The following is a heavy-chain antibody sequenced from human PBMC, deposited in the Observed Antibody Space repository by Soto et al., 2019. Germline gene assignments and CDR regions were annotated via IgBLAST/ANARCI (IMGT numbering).Heavy chain of an antibody. V-gene: IGHV3-30*18. CDR1: GFTFSSYG. Sequence: GGSLRLSCAASGFTFSSYGMHWVRQAPGKGLEWVAVISYDGSNKYYADSVKGRFTISRDNSKNTLYLQMNSLRAEDTAVYYCAKDLYDSSGYYWRSTDCFDYWGQGTLVTVSS. CDR3: AKDLYDSSGYYWRSTDCFDY. CDR2: ISYDGSNK. D-gene: IGHD3-22*01. J-gene: IGHJ4*02.